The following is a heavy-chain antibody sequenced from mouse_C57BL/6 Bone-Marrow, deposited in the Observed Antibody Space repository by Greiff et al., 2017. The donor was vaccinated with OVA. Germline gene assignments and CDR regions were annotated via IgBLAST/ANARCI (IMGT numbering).Heavy chain of an antibody. D-gene: IGHD1-1*01. CDR1: GYTFTSYW. J-gene: IGHJ4*01. Sequence: QVQLKQPGAELVRPGSSVKLSCKASGYTFTSYWMHWVKQRPIQGLEWIGNIDPSDSETHYNQKFKDKATLTVDKSSSTAYMQLSSLTSEDSAVYYCARWDYGSRDAMDYWGQGTSVTVSS. CDR2: IDPSDSET. V-gene: IGHV1-52*01. CDR3: ARWDYGSRDAMDY.